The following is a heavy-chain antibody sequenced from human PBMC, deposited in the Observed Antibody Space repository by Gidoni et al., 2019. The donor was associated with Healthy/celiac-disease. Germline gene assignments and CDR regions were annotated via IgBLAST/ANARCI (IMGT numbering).Heavy chain of an antibody. V-gene: IGHV3-11*01. J-gene: IGHJ4*02. CDR1: GVTFSDYY. CDR2: ISSSGSTI. D-gene: IGHD2-15*01. Sequence: QVQLVESGGGLVKTGGSLRLSCAASGVTFSDYYMSWIRQAPGKGLEWVSYISSSGSTIYYADHVKGRFTISRDNAKNSLYLQMNSLRAEETAVYYCASCRSGGSCYGNWGQGTLVTVSS. CDR3: ASCRSGGSCYGN.